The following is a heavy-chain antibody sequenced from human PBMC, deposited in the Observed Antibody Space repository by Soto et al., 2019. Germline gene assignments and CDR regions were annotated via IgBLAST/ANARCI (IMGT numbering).Heavy chain of an antibody. CDR2: IDWDDDK. Sequence: GSGPTLVNPTQTLTLTCTFSGFSLSTSGMCVSWIRQPPGKALEWLARIDWDDDKYYSTSLKTRLTISKDTSKNQVVLTMTNMDPVDTATYYCARIMTGYYDSSGYLDYCGQGTLVTGSS. CDR1: GFSLSTSGMC. J-gene: IGHJ4*02. D-gene: IGHD3-22*01. CDR3: ARIMTGYYDSSGYLDY. V-gene: IGHV2-70*11.